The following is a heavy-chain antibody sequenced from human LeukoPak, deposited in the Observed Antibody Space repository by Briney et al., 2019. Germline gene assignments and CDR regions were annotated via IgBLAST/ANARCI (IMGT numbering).Heavy chain of an antibody. CDR2: IYYSGST. CDR3: ARLGEWPVDY. V-gene: IGHV4-39*01. J-gene: IGHJ4*02. Sequence: KPSETLSLTCTVSGGSISSYYWSWIRQPPGKGLEWIGSIYYSGSTYYNPSLKSRVTISVDTSKNQFSLKLSSVTAADTAVYYCARLGEWPVDYWGQGTLVTVSS. D-gene: IGHD3-10*01. CDR1: GGSISSYY.